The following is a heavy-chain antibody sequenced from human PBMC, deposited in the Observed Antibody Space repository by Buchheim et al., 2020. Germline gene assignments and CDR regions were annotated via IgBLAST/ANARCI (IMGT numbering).Heavy chain of an antibody. CDR2: IYHSGST. CDR1: GGSISSSNW. J-gene: IGHJ6*03. Sequence: QVQLQESGPVPVKPSGTLSLTCAVSGGSISSSNWWSWVRQPPGKGLEWIGEIYHSGSTNYNPSLKSRVTISVDKSKNQFSLKLSPVTAAATAVYYCASVRSGAIFGVVHGMSRAEVWGKGTT. CDR3: ASVRSGAIFGVVHGMSRAEV. V-gene: IGHV4-4*02. D-gene: IGHD3-3*01.